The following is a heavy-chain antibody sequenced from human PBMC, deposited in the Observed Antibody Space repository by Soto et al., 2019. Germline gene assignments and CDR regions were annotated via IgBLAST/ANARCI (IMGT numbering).Heavy chain of an antibody. Sequence: QVQLQESGTELVKPAGTLSLTCSVSGGSITSSNCWSWVRQPQGKGLEWIGEICHSGSTNYNPSLKSRVTISVDKSKNQFSLKLSSVTAADTAVYYCARERRTGGSYWGQGTLVTVSS. CDR1: GGSITSSNC. V-gene: IGHV4-4*02. D-gene: IGHD1-1*01. CDR2: ICHSGST. CDR3: ARERRTGGSY. J-gene: IGHJ4*02.